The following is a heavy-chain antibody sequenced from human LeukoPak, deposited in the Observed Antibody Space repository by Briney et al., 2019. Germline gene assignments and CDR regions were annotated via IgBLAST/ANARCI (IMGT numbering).Heavy chain of an antibody. Sequence: GGSLRLSCAASGFTFSTYSMNWVRQAPGKGLEWVSVISGSSGSTYYADSVKGRFTISRDNSKNTLYLQMNSLRADDTAIYYCAKDFRGYSSSTSFDYWGQGALVTVSS. CDR1: GFTFSTYS. D-gene: IGHD6-13*01. CDR3: AKDFRGYSSSTSFDY. CDR2: ISGSSGST. V-gene: IGHV3-23*01. J-gene: IGHJ4*02.